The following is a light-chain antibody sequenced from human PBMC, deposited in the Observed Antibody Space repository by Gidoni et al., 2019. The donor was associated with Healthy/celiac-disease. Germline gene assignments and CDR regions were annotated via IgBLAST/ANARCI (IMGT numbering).Light chain of an antibody. J-gene: IGLJ2*01. CDR1: NIGSKN. V-gene: IGLV3-21*02. CDR2: DDS. CDR3: QVWDSSSDHPVV. Sequence: SYVLTQPPSVSVAPRQTARITCGGNNIGSKNVNWYQQRPGQAPVLGIYDDSDRTSGNPERFSGSNSGNTATLTISRVEAGDEADYYCQVWDSSSDHPVVFGGGNKLTVL.